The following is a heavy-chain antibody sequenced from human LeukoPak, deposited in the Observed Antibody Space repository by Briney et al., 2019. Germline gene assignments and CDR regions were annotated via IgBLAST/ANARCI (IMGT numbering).Heavy chain of an antibody. Sequence: PSQTLSLTCTVSGGSISSGGYYWSWIRQPPGKGLEWIGYIYYSGSTNYNPSLKSRVSISVDTSKNQFSLKLSSVTAADTAVYYCARGGDSGYDYGNFDYWGQGTLVTVSS. D-gene: IGHD5-12*01. V-gene: IGHV4-61*08. CDR2: IYYSGST. J-gene: IGHJ4*02. CDR3: ARGGDSGYDYGNFDY. CDR1: GGSISSGGYY.